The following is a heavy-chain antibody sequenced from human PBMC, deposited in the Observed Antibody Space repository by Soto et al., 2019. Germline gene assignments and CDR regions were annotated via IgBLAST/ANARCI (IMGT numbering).Heavy chain of an antibody. CDR2: IWYDGSNK. CDR3: AREVFYGDCDY. V-gene: IGHV3-33*01. Sequence: QVQLVESGGGVVQPGRSLRLSCAASGFTFSSYGMHWVRQAPGKGLEWVAVIWYDGSNKYYADSVKGRFTISRDNSKNTLYLQMNSLRAEDTAVYYCAREVFYGDCDYWGQGTLVTVSS. D-gene: IGHD4-17*01. J-gene: IGHJ4*02. CDR1: GFTFSSYG.